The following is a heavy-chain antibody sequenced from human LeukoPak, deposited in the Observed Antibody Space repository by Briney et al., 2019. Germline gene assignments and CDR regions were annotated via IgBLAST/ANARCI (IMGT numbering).Heavy chain of an antibody. D-gene: IGHD3-3*01. CDR2: IKSKTDGETT. CDR3: ARDSTIFQPDY. Sequence: PGGSLRLSCAASGFTFSNYAMNWVRQAPGKGLEWVGRIKSKTDGETTDYAAPVKGRFTISRDDSKNTLYLQMNSLKTEDTTVYYCARDSTIFQPDYWGQGTLVTVSS. CDR1: GFTFSNYA. J-gene: IGHJ4*02. V-gene: IGHV3-15*01.